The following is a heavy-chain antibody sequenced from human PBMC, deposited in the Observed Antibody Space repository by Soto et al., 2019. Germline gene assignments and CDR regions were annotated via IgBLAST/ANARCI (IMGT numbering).Heavy chain of an antibody. D-gene: IGHD3-9*01. Sequence: GGSLRLSCAASGFTFSSYSMNWVRQAPGKGLEWVSSISSSSSYIYYADSVKGRFTISRDNAKNSLYLQMNSLRAEDTAVYYCARDEYYDILTGYYKGMDVWGQGTTVTVSS. J-gene: IGHJ6*02. CDR3: ARDEYYDILTGYYKGMDV. CDR1: GFTFSSYS. V-gene: IGHV3-21*01. CDR2: ISSSSSYI.